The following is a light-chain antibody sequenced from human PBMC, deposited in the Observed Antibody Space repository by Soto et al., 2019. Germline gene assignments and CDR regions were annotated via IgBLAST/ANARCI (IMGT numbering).Light chain of an antibody. J-gene: IGKJ2*01. V-gene: IGKV3-20*01. Sequence: EIVLTQSPGTLSLSPGERATLSCRASQRVRSNYLAWYQQKPGQAPSLLIYGASTRATGIPDRFSGSGSGTDFTLTITRLDPEDFAVYYCHQYGISPGTFGQGTKLEIK. CDR1: QRVRSNY. CDR3: HQYGISPGT. CDR2: GAS.